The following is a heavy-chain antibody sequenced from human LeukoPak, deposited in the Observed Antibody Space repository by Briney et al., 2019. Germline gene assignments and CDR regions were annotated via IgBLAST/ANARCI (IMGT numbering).Heavy chain of an antibody. CDR1: GFTFSSYG. CDR3: ARDLEQQLVFDY. J-gene: IGHJ4*02. CDR2: IRYDGSNK. V-gene: IGHV3-30*02. D-gene: IGHD6-13*01. Sequence: PGGSLTLSCAASGFTFSSYGMHWVRQAPGKGLEWVAFIRYDGSNKYYADSVKGRFTISRDNSKNTLYLQMNSLRAEDTAVYYCARDLEQQLVFDYWGQGTLVTVSS.